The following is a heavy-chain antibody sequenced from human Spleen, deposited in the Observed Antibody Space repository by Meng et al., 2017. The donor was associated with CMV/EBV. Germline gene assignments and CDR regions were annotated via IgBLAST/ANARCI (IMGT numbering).Heavy chain of an antibody. CDR1: GFTFSSYA. CDR2: IYSGGSST. V-gene: IGHV3-23*03. CDR3: AIPLNYDNDAFDI. J-gene: IGHJ3*02. Sequence: GESLKISCAASGFTFSSYAMSWVRQAPGKGLEWVSVIYSGGSSTYYADSVKGRFTISRDNSKNTLYLQMNSLRAEDTAVYYCAIPLNYDNDAFDIWGQGTMVTVSS. D-gene: IGHD3-3*01.